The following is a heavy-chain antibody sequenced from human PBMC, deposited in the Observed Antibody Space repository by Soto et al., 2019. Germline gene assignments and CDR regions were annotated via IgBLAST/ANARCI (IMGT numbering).Heavy chain of an antibody. CDR3: ARLYSSGWYFDY. Sequence: ASVKVSCKASGGTFSSYAISWVRQAPGQGLEWMGGIIPIFGTANYAQKFQGRVTITADESTSTAYMELSSLRSEDTALYYCARLYSSGWYFDYWGQGTLVTVAS. V-gene: IGHV1-69*13. CDR1: GGTFSSYA. J-gene: IGHJ4*02. CDR2: IIPIFGTA. D-gene: IGHD6-25*01.